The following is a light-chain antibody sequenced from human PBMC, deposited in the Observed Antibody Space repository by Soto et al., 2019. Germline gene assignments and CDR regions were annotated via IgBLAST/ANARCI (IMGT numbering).Light chain of an antibody. V-gene: IGKV3-20*01. CDR3: PQYGSSPGT. J-gene: IGKJ1*01. CDR1: QSISNSY. Sequence: DIVLTQSPGTLSLSPGERATLSCRASQSISNSYLAWFQQKPGQSPRLLIYGASSRPTGIPDRFSGSGSGTDFTLTISRLEPEDFAVYYCPQYGSSPGTFGQGTKVAI. CDR2: GAS.